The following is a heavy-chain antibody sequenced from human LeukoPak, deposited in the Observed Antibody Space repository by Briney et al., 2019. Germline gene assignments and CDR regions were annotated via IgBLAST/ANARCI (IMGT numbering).Heavy chain of an antibody. D-gene: IGHD3-10*01. V-gene: IGHV3-53*01. CDR1: GFTLSNAY. CDR2: IYPAGIT. J-gene: IGHJ3*01. Sequence: GGSLRLSCAASGFTLSNAYMSWVRQAPGKRLEWVSFIYPAGITYYADSVKGRFTISRDNSNNTLYLQMSGLEAEDSAVYYCATVVSGTYSYDVWGQGTMVTVSS. CDR3: ATVVSGTYSYDV.